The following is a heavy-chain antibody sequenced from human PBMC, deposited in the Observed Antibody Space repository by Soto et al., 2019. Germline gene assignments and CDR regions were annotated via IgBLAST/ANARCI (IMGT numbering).Heavy chain of an antibody. CDR1: GGTFSSYT. V-gene: IGHV1-69*04. CDR3: AKESLRSDMGSLAFDI. Sequence: SVKVSCKASGGTFSSYTISWVRQAPGQGLEWMGRIIPILGIANYAQKFQGRVTITADKSTSTAYMELSSLRSEDTAVYYCAKESLRSDMGSLAFDIWGQGTMVTVSS. J-gene: IGHJ3*02. D-gene: IGHD3-9*01. CDR2: IIPILGIA.